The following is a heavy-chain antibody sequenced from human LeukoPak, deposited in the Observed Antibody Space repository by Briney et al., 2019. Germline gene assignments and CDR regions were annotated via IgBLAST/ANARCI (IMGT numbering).Heavy chain of an antibody. CDR2: INHSGST. J-gene: IGHJ6*03. Sequence: SETLSLTCAVYGGSFSGYYWSWIRQPPGKGLEWIGEINHSGSTNYNPSTKSRVTISVDTSKNQFSLKLSSVTAADTAVYYCASGRRTSKYYYYYMDVWGKGTTVTVSS. CDR1: GGSFSGYY. V-gene: IGHV4-34*01. CDR3: ASGRRTSKYYYYYMDV. D-gene: IGHD2-2*01.